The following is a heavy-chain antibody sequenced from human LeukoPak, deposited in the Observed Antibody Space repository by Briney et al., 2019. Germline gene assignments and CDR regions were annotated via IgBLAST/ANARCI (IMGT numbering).Heavy chain of an antibody. J-gene: IGHJ4*02. CDR3: MSVGSSGRGDY. Sequence: PGGSLRLSCAASEFSVGSNYMTWVRQAPGKGLEWVSLIYSGGSTYYADSVKGRFTISRDNSKNTLFVQMDSLRIEDTAVYYCMSVGSSGRGDYWGQGTLVTVSS. CDR1: EFSVGSNY. D-gene: IGHD6-19*01. CDR2: IYSGGST. V-gene: IGHV3-66*01.